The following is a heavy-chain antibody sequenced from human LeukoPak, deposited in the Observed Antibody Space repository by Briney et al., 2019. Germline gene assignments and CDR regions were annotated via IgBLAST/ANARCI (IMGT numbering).Heavy chain of an antibody. CDR3: ARHVFSYGEPFDY. D-gene: IGHD3-16*01. J-gene: IGHJ4*02. CDR2: INYSGRT. CDR1: GGSIRNYY. Sequence: PSETLSLTCTVSGGSIRNYYWSWIRQPPGKGLERLGYINYSGRTNYNPSLKSRVTISVDTSMTQFSLRLTPVTAADTAIYYCARHVFSYGEPFDYWGQGTLITVSS. V-gene: IGHV4-59*08.